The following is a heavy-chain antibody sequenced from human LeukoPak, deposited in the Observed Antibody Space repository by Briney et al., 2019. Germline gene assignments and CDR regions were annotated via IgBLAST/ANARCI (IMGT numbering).Heavy chain of an antibody. V-gene: IGHV4-59*01. CDR3: ARDRHDYGDYGSAY. J-gene: IGHJ4*02. Sequence: SETLSLTCTVSGGSISNSYWNWIRQPPGKGLEWIGYIYYSGSTNYNPSLKSRVTISVDTSKNQSSLKLSSVTAADTAVYYCARDRHDYGDYGSAYWGQGTLVTVSS. CDR1: GGSISNSY. D-gene: IGHD4-17*01. CDR2: IYYSGST.